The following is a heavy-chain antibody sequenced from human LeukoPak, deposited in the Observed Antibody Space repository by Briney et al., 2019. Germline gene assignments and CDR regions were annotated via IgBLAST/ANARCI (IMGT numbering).Heavy chain of an antibody. V-gene: IGHV3-23*01. J-gene: IGHJ4*02. CDR1: GFTFNDYA. CDR2: ISDTGRRT. Sequence: GGSLRLSCAVSGFTFNDYAMSWVRRAAGKGLEWVAGISDTGRRTYYADSVKGRFTVSRDDSKKTVSLQMNTLRAEDTAIYFCARYDSFIPYWGQGTLVTVSS. D-gene: IGHD3-22*01. CDR3: ARYDSFIPY.